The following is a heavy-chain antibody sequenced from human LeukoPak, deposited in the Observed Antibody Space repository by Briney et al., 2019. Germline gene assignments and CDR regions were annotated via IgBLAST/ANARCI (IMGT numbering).Heavy chain of an antibody. CDR3: ARHSRPRLGNDFDY. CDR1: GGSISSSSYY. V-gene: IGHV4-39*01. Sequence: SETLSLTCTVSGGSISSSSYYWGWLRQPPGKGLEWIGSIYCSGSTYYNPSLKSRVTISVDTSKNQFSLKLSSVTAADTAVYYCARHSRPRLGNDFDYWGQGTLVTVSS. J-gene: IGHJ4*02. D-gene: IGHD5-12*01. CDR2: IYCSGST.